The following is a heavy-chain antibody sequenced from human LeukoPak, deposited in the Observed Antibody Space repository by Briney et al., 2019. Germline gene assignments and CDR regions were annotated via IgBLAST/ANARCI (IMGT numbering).Heavy chain of an antibody. V-gene: IGHV3-21*01. Sequence: GGSLRLSCVASGFTFSTYSMNWVRRAPGKGLEWVSCISSTSSRYIYYADSVKGRFTISRDNAKNSLYLQMISLRAEDTAVYYCATSPRDGSAFDIWGQGTMVTVSS. J-gene: IGHJ3*02. CDR3: ATSPRDGSAFDI. D-gene: IGHD1-1*01. CDR1: GFTFSTYS. CDR2: ISSTSSRYI.